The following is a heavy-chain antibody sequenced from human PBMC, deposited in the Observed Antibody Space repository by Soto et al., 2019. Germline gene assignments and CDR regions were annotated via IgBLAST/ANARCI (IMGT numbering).Heavy chain of an antibody. D-gene: IGHD4-17*01. Sequence: GASVKVSCKASGGTFSSYAISWVRQAPGQGLEWMGGIIPIFGTANYAQKFQGRVTITADKSTSTAYMELSSLRSEDTAVYYCASPDTVTTESAGTFDYWGQGTLVNRLL. CDR1: GGTFSSYA. CDR3: ASPDTVTTESAGTFDY. V-gene: IGHV1-69*06. CDR2: IIPIFGTA. J-gene: IGHJ4*02.